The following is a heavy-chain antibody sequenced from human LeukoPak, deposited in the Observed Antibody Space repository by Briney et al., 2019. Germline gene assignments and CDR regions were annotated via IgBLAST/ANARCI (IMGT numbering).Heavy chain of an antibody. Sequence: PGRSLRLSCAASGFTFSSYGMHWVRQAPGKGLEWVAVIWYDGSNKYYADSVKGRFTISRDNSRNTLYLQMNSLRAEDTAVYYCASVNYGSGSYYSDYWGQGTPVTVSS. CDR1: GFTFSSYG. CDR2: IWYDGSNK. J-gene: IGHJ4*02. D-gene: IGHD3-10*01. CDR3: ASVNYGSGSYYSDY. V-gene: IGHV3-33*03.